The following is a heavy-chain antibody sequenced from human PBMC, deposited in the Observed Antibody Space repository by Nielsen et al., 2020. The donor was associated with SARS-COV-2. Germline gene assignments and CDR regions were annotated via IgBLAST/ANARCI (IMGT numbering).Heavy chain of an antibody. CDR2: ISASGGST. CDR3: AKDWEMDV. CDR1: GFTFTNYG. Sequence: GESLKISCAASGFTFTNYGMTWVRQAPGKGLEWVSTISASGGSTFYTDSVKGRFTISRDSFKNTLYLQMNSLRAEDTAVYYCAKDWEMDVWGQGTTVTVSS. D-gene: IGHD1-26*01. J-gene: IGHJ6*02. V-gene: IGHV3-23*01.